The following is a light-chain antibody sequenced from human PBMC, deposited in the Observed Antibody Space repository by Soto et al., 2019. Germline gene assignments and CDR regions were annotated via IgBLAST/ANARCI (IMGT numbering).Light chain of an antibody. J-gene: IGKJ5*01. CDR1: QSVSSDY. CDR2: GAS. Sequence: EIVMTQSPATLSLSPGERPTLSCRASQSVSSDYLSWYQQSPGQAPRXXIYGASTRATGIPARFSGSGSGTDFTLTVSSLQPEDFAIYYCQQDFKLLITFGQGTRLEIK. V-gene: IGKV3D-7*01. CDR3: QQDFKLLIT.